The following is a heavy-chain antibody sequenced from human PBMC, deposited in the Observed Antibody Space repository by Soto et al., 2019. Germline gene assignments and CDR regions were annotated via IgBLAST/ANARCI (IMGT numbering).Heavy chain of an antibody. Sequence: PGGSLRLSCAGSVFTFSSFSMNWVRQAPGKWLEWISYIYVSSSTIXXADSVKGRXSISRYNSKSSXYLQMXNLTHEDTAVYYCARDRLVDYCGQGTPVTVS. J-gene: IGHJ4*02. V-gene: IGHV3-48*02. CDR3: ARDRLVDY. CDR2: IYVSSSTI. CDR1: VFTFSSFS. D-gene: IGHD6-6*01.